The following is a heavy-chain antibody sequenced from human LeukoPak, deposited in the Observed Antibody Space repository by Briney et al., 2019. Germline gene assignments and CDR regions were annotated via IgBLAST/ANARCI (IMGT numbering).Heavy chain of an antibody. Sequence: SQTLSLTCTVSVGSISSGSYYWSWIRQPAGKGPEWIGRIYTSGSINYKPSLKSRVTISVDTSKNQFSLELSSVPAADTAVYYCARLMGVATLRGLAFDIWGQGTMVTVSS. CDR2: IYTSGSI. D-gene: IGHD5-12*01. CDR3: ARLMGVATLRGLAFDI. J-gene: IGHJ3*02. CDR1: VGSISSGSYY. V-gene: IGHV4-61*02.